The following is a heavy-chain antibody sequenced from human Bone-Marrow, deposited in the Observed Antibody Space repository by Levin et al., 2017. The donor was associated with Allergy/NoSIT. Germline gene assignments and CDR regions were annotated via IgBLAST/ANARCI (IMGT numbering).Heavy chain of an antibody. J-gene: IGHJ4*02. CDR2: ISFDGSNR. CDR1: GFTFSNYD. Sequence: GESLKISCAVSGFTFSNYDMYWVRQAPGKGLEWVAVISFDGSNRDYVDSVKGRFTVSRDNSKDTLFLQMVSLRAEDTAIYYCAKGSSSGWHQIYWGQGTLVTVSS. V-gene: IGHV3-30*18. D-gene: IGHD6-19*01. CDR3: AKGSSSGWHQIY.